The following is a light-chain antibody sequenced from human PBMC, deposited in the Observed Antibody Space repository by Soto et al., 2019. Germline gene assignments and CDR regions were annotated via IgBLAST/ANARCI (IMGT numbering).Light chain of an antibody. CDR1: QSVSTS. J-gene: IGKJ1*01. CDR2: DAS. Sequence: IVLTQSPVTLALSPGESAVVSCRASQSVSTSLAWYQHKPDQAPRLFIYDASKRAPGIPARFTGSGSGTDFTLTISSLEPEDIAVYYCQVRDVWPSFGQGTKVEIK. CDR3: QVRDVWPS. V-gene: IGKV3-11*01.